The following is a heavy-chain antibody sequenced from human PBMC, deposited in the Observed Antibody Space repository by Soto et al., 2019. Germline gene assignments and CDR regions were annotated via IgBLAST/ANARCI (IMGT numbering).Heavy chain of an antibody. J-gene: IGHJ4*02. Sequence: QVQLVESGGGVVQPGRSLRLSCAASGFTFSSYGMHWVRQAPGKGLEWVAVISYDGSNKYYADSVKGRFTISRDNAKNTLYLQMNSLRAEDKAVYYCAKDRNIVVVVAPLDYWCQVNLVTVAS. CDR2: ISYDGSNK. CDR3: AKDRNIVVVVAPLDY. D-gene: IGHD2-15*01. CDR1: GFTFSSYG. V-gene: IGHV3-30*18.